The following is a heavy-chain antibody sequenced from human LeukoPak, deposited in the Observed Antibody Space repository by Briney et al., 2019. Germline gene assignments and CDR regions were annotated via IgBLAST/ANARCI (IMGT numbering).Heavy chain of an antibody. J-gene: IGHJ4*02. D-gene: IGHD6-19*01. CDR3: ARRSGIAVAGAFDY. CDR2: IRYDGSNK. Sequence: GGSLRLSCAASGFTFSSYGMHWVRQAPGKGLEWVAFIRYDGSNKYYADSVKGRFTISRDNSKNTLYLQMNSLRAEDTAVYYCARRSGIAVAGAFDYWGLGTLVTVSS. CDR1: GFTFSSYG. V-gene: IGHV3-30*02.